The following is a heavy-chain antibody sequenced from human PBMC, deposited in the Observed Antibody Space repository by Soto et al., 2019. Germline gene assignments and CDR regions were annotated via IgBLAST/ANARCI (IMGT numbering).Heavy chain of an antibody. Sequence: PGGSLRLSCAASGFTFSSYGMHWVRQAPGKGLEWVAVISYDGSNKYYADSVKGRFTISRGNSKNTLYLQMNSLRAEDTAVYYCAKDDRGRLYPGIAEAGNFDYWGQGTLGTVSS. CDR2: ISYDGSNK. CDR1: GFTFSSYG. J-gene: IGHJ4*02. V-gene: IGHV3-30*18. D-gene: IGHD6-13*01. CDR3: AKDDRGRLYPGIAEAGNFDY.